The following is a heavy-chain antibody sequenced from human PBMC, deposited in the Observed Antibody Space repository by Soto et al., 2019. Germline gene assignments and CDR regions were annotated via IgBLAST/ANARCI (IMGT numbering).Heavy chain of an antibody. CDR3: ARGYSSSFGYYYYYGMDV. CDR1: GFTFSSYW. Sequence: PGGSLRLSCAASGFTFSSYWMSWVRQAPGKGLEWVANIKQDGSEKYYVDSVKGRFTISRDNAKNSLYLQMNSLRAEDTAVYYCARGYSSSFGYYYYYGMDVWGQGTTVTVSS. D-gene: IGHD6-13*01. CDR2: IKQDGSEK. V-gene: IGHV3-7*03. J-gene: IGHJ6*02.